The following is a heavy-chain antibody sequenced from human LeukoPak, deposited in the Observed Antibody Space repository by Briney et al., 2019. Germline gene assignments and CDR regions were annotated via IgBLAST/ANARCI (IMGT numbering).Heavy chain of an antibody. CDR2: MYYSGST. D-gene: IGHD3-22*01. V-gene: IGHV4-59*01. CDR1: GGSISSYH. Sequence: PSETLSLTCTVSGGSISSYHWSWIRQPPGKGLEWIGNMYYSGSTNYNPSLRSRVTISVDTSKHQFSLKLSSVTAADTAVYYCARLRNYYDRSGYKQLWFDPWGQGTLVTVSS. J-gene: IGHJ5*02. CDR3: ARLRNYYDRSGYKQLWFDP.